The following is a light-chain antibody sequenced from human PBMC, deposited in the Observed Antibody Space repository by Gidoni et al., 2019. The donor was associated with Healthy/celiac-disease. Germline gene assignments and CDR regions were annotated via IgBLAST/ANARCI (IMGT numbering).Light chain of an antibody. J-gene: IGKJ1*01. Sequence: EIVLTQSPGTLSLSPGERATLSCRASQSVSSSYLAWYQQKPGQAPRLLIYGASSRATGIPDRFSGSGSGTDFTLTISRLEPEDFALYYCQQYGSSQWTFXQXTKVEIK. V-gene: IGKV3-20*01. CDR2: GAS. CDR3: QQYGSSQWT. CDR1: QSVSSSY.